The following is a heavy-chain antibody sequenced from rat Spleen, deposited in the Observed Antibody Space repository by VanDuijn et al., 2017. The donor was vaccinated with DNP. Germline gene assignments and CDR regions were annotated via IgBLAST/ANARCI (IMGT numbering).Heavy chain of an antibody. D-gene: IGHD1-1*01. V-gene: IGHV5S10*01. CDR2: ILYDGSRT. Sequence: EVQLVESGGGLVQPGRSLKLSCAASGFTFSDYNMAWVRQAPKKGLEWVATILYDGSRTYYRDSVKGRFTISRDNAKTTLYLQMNSLRSEATATYYCARGVYYYSATYWYFDFWGPGTMVTVSS. CDR3: ARGVYYYSATYWYFDF. J-gene: IGHJ1*01. CDR1: GFTFSDYN.